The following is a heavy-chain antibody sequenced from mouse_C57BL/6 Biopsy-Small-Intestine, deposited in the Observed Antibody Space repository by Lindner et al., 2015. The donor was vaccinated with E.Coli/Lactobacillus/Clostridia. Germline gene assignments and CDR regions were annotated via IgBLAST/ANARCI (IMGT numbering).Heavy chain of an antibody. CDR2: MSRNTGDT. CDR1: GYTFTSYD. D-gene: IGHD1-1*01. V-gene: IGHV1-53*01. Sequence: SVKVSCKASGYTFTSYDINWVRQAPGQGLEWMGWMSRNTGDTGYAQKFQGRVTMTRNTSIDTAYMELTGLRSEGTAVYYCASPVAGTSFDHWGQGTLVTVSS. J-gene: IGHJ4*01. CDR3: ASPVAGTSFDH.